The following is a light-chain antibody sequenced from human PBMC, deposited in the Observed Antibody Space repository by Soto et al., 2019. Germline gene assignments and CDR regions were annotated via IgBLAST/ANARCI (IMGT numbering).Light chain of an antibody. CDR1: QEIRNY. J-gene: IGKJ2*01. CDR3: QQYGNLPYT. Sequence: DIQMTQSPSSLSASVGDRVTITCQASQEIRNYLNWYQQKPGKAPKLLIYDASNLETGVPSRFRGSGSGTDFTFTIISLQPDDIATYYCQQYGNLPYTFGQGTKLEIK. CDR2: DAS. V-gene: IGKV1-33*01.